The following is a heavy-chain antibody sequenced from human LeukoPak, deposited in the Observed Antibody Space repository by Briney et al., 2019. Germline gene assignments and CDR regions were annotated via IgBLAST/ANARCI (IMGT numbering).Heavy chain of an antibody. CDR3: ARGWQQLAYFDY. Sequence: SETLSLTCTVSGGSISSYYWSWIRQPPGKGLEWIGYIYYSGSTKYNPSLKSRVTISVDTSKNQFSLKLSSVTAADTAVYYCARGWQQLAYFDYWGQGTLVTVSS. D-gene: IGHD6-13*01. CDR2: IYYSGST. CDR1: GGSISSYY. V-gene: IGHV4-59*01. J-gene: IGHJ4*02.